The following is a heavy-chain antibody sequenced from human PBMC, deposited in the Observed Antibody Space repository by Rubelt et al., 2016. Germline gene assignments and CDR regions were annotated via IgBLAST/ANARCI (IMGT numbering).Heavy chain of an antibody. CDR2: IIPIFGTA. Sequence: KASGGTFSSYAISWVRQAPGQGLEWMGGIIPIFGTANYAQKFQGRVTITADESTSTAYMELSSLRSEDTAVYYCARGYWNYYGMDVWGQGTTVTVSS. J-gene: IGHJ6*02. CDR1: GGTFSSYA. V-gene: IGHV1-69*01. CDR3: ARGYWNYYGMDV. D-gene: IGHD1-1*01.